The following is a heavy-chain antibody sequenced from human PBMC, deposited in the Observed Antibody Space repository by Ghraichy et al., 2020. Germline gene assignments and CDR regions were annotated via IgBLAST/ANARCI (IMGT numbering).Heavy chain of an antibody. CDR1: GGSISSGGYS. CDR2: IYHSGST. J-gene: IGHJ5*02. CDR3: ARVRQQLVPWFDP. Sequence: SETLSLTCAVSGGSISSGGYSWSWIRQPPGKGLEWIGYIYHSGSTYYNPSLKSRVTISVDRSKNQFSLKLSSVTAADTAVYYCARVRQQLVPWFDPWGQGTLVTVSS. V-gene: IGHV4-30-2*01. D-gene: IGHD6-13*01.